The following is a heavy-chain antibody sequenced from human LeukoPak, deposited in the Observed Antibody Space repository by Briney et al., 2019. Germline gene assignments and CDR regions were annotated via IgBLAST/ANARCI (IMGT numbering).Heavy chain of an antibody. J-gene: IGHJ3*02. CDR3: ARDLYNYGDYFDAFDI. Sequence: SETLSLTCTVSGGSISSYYWSWIRQPPGKGLEWIGYIYYNGSTNYNPSLKSRVTISVDTSKNQFSLKLSSVTAADTAVYYCARDLYNYGDYFDAFDIWGQGTMVTVSS. D-gene: IGHD4-17*01. CDR1: GGSISSYY. CDR2: IYYNGST. V-gene: IGHV4-59*01.